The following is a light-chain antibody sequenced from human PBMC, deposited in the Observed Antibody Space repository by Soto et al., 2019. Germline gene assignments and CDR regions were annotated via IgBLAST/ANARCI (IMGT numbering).Light chain of an antibody. V-gene: IGKV1-5*01. CDR1: QTITNR. J-gene: IGKJ1*01. CDR2: DAS. CDR3: QHYGGLWT. Sequence: DIQMTQSPSTVSASVGDRVTITCRASQTITNRLAWYQRKPGKAPKVLIYDASKLESGVPSRFSGSGSGTEFILTISSLQPDDFETYNCQHYGGLWTFGQGTKVEVK.